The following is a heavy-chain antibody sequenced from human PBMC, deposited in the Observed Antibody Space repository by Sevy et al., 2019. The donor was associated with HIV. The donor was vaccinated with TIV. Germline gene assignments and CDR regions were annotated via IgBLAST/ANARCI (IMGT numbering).Heavy chain of an antibody. CDR3: GTGDAYDV. CDR1: GFTFSNSF. CDR2: ITRKIDGETT. V-gene: IGHV3-15*06. J-gene: IGHJ3*01. D-gene: IGHD7-27*01. Sequence: GGSLRLSCAASGFTFSNSFMSWARQAPGRGLEWVGRITRKIDGETTLYAAPVKGRFTISRDDSRNTMYLQMDSLKIAETAMYYCGTGDAYDVWGQGTTVTVSS.